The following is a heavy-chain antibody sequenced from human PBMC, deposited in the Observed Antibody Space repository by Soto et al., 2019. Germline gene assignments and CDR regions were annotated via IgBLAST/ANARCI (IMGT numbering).Heavy chain of an antibody. CDR3: ARTSSYCSSTSCYFSWFDP. CDR2: ISAYNGNT. CDR1: GYTFTSYG. Sequence: GASVKVSCKASGYTFTSYGISWVRQAPGQGLEWMGWISAYNGNTNYAQKLQGRVTMTTDTSTSTAYMELRSLRSDDTAVYYCARTSSYCSSTSCYFSWFDPWGQGTPVTVSS. J-gene: IGHJ5*02. D-gene: IGHD2-2*01. V-gene: IGHV1-18*01.